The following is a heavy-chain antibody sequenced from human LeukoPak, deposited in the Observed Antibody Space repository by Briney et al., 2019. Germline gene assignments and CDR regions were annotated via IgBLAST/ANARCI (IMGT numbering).Heavy chain of an antibody. CDR2: AYYKYNGNN. J-gene: IGHJ6*03. CDR1: GDSVSSNSAA. CDR3: ARVSYYFMDV. V-gene: IGHV6-1*01. Sequence: SQTLSLTCAISGDSVSSNSAAWNWSWLSPSRGLERLGRAYYKYNGNNDYAVSVKSRITINPDTSKNQFSLQLNSVTPADTAVYYCARVSYYFMDVWVKGTAVSVSS.